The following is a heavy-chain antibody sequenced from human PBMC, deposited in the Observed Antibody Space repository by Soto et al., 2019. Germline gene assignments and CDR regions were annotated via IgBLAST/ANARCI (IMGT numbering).Heavy chain of an antibody. CDR2: ISYDGSNK. CDR3: AIPELLFLEWLPIDY. D-gene: IGHD3-3*01. J-gene: IGHJ4*02. CDR1: GFTFSIYA. Sequence: GGSLRLSCAASGFTFSIYAMHWVRQAPGKGLEWVAVISYDGSNKYYADSVKGRFTISRDNSKNTLYLQMNSLRAEDTAVYYCAIPELLFLEWLPIDYWGQGTLVTVSS. V-gene: IGHV3-30-3*01.